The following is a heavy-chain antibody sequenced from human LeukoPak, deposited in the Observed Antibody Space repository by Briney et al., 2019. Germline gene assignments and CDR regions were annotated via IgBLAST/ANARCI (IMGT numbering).Heavy chain of an antibody. J-gene: IGHJ5*02. V-gene: IGHV4-59*01. Sequence: SETLSLTCTVSGGSINNSYWTWIRQPPGKGLEWIGHIYYSGSTNYSPSLKGRVTISVDTSKNQFSLKLSSVTAADTAVYYCARLSSLANIAARGRTWLDPWGQGSLVTVSS. CDR3: ARLSSLANIAARGRTWLDP. CDR2: IYYSGST. CDR1: GGSINNSY. D-gene: IGHD6-6*01.